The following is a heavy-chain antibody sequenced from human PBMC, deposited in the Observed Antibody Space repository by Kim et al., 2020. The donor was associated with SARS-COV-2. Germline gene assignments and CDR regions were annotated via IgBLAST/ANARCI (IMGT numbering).Heavy chain of an antibody. V-gene: IGHV4-34*01. CDR1: GGSFSGYY. CDR2: INHSGST. Sequence: SETLSLTCAVYGGSFSGYYWSWIRQPPGKGLEWIGEINHSGSTNYNPSLKSRVTISVDTSKNQFSLKLSSVTAADTAVYYCARGVKGVVVVAATFDYWGQGTLVTVSS. CDR3: ARGVKGVVVVAATFDY. J-gene: IGHJ4*02. D-gene: IGHD2-15*01.